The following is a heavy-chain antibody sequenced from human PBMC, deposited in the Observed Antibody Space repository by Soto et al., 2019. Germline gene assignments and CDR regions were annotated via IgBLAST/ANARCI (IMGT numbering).Heavy chain of an antibody. V-gene: IGHV4-34*01. Sequence: QVQLQQWGAGLLKPSETLSLTCAVYGGSFSGYYWSWIRQPPGKGLEWIREINHSGSTNYNPSLKRRVTITVDTSKNQFTLKLSSVISADTAEYYCARGGARIAAAYYYYGMDVWGQGTTVTVSS. CDR3: ARGGARIAAAYYYYGMDV. J-gene: IGHJ6*02. D-gene: IGHD6-13*01. CDR1: GGSFSGYY. CDR2: INHSGST.